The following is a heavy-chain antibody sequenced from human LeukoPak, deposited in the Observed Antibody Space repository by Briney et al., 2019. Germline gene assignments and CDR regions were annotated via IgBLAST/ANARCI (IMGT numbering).Heavy chain of an antibody. V-gene: IGHV1-18*01. CDR1: GYTFTSYG. D-gene: IGHD3-10*01. CDR2: ISAYNGNT. J-gene: IGHJ1*01. Sequence: GASVKVSCKASGYTFTSYGISWVRQAPGQGLEWMGWISAYNGNTNYAQKLQGRVTMTTDTSTSTAYMELRSLRSDNTAVYYYVREELWFGDDFQHWGQGTLVTVSS. CDR3: VREELWFGDDFQH.